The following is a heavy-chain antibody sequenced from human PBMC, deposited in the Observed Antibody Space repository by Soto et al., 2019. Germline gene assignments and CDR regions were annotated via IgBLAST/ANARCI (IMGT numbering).Heavy chain of an antibody. CDR2: ISSSSSYI. V-gene: IGHV3-21*01. CDR3: ARDLGMIGAFDI. D-gene: IGHD3-22*01. CDR1: GFTFGSYS. J-gene: IGHJ3*02. Sequence: GGSLRLSCAASGFTFGSYSMNWVRQAPGKGLEWVSSISSSSSYIYHADSVKGRFTISRDNAKNSLYLQMNSLRAEDTAVYYCARDLGMIGAFDIWGQGTMVTVSS.